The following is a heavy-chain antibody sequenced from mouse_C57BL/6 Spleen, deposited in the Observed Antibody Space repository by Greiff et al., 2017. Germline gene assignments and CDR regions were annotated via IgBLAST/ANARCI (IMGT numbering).Heavy chain of an antibody. CDR1: GYTFTSYW. CDR3: ARGGLPWYFDV. D-gene: IGHD2-2*01. J-gene: IGHJ1*03. Sequence: VQLQQPGAELVKPGASVKLSCKASGYTFTSYWMQWVTQRPGQGLEWIGEIDPSDSYTNYNQNFKGKATLTVDTSSSTAYMQLSSLTSEDSAVYYCARGGLPWYFDVWGTGTTVTVSS. CDR2: IDPSDSYT. V-gene: IGHV1-50*01.